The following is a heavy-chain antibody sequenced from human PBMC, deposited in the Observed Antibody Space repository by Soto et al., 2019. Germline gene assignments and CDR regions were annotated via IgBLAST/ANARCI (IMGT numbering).Heavy chain of an antibody. CDR1: GGTFSSYA. CDR2: IIPIFGTA. Sequence: QVQLVQSGAEVKKPGSSVKVSCKASGGTFSSYAISWVRQAPGQGLEWMGGIIPIFGTANYAQKFQGRVTITADESTSTAYVELSSLRSEDTAVYYCARPSMITFGGVIEYYFDYWGQGTLVTVSS. D-gene: IGHD3-16*02. J-gene: IGHJ4*02. CDR3: ARPSMITFGGVIEYYFDY. V-gene: IGHV1-69*12.